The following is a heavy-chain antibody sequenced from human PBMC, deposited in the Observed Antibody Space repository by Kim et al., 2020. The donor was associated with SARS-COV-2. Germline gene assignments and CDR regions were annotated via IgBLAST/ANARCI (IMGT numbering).Heavy chain of an antibody. Sequence: ADSVKGRFTVSRDDAKNALYLQMNSLRADDSALYYCARETINCGGDCYDYWGRGTRVTVSS. V-gene: IGHV3-48*03. J-gene: IGHJ4*02. D-gene: IGHD2-21*01. CDR3: ARETINCGGDCYDY.